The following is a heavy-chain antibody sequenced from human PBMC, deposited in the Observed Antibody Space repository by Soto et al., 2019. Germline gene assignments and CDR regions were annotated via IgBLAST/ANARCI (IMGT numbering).Heavy chain of an antibody. CDR1: GFSFSDYG. D-gene: IGHD6-13*01. CDR2: VWYDGSDK. V-gene: IGHV3-33*01. CDR3: ARHRSPAAAGYYYYSGMDV. J-gene: IGHJ6*01. Sequence: GGSLRLSCAASGFSFSDYGMHWVRQAPGKGLEWVAVVWYDGSDKDYLESVKGRFTISRDNSENTLFLQMNSLRAEDTAVYYCARHRSPAAAGYYYYSGMDVWGQGTTVTVSS.